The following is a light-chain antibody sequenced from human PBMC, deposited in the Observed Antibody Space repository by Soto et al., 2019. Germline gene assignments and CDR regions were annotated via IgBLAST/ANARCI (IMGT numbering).Light chain of an antibody. V-gene: IGLV2-14*03. J-gene: IGLJ2*01. CDR3: TSYTGATNVV. CDR1: SNDVGGYAY. CDR2: DVS. Sequence: QSALTQPASVSGSPGQSITISCTGTSNDVGGYAYVSWYQQHSGKVPKLIIYDVSKRPSGVSSRFFGSKSGNTASLTISGLQAEDEAEYYCTSYTGATNVVFGGGTKLTVL.